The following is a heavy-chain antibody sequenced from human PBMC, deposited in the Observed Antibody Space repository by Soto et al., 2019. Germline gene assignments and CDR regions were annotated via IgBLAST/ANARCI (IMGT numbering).Heavy chain of an antibody. J-gene: IGHJ6*03. CDR3: AHMRGIMDV. CDR1: GFSIRTAGGG. D-gene: IGHD6-13*01. Sequence: GSGPTPVNPTQTLTLTCTFPGFSIRTAGGGVGWIRQPPGKALEWVALIYWDDDKGYSPTLKRRRTITKDTSQKQGGRTKNNMEPVDTASYYCAHMRGIMDVWAKGTSVTVSS. V-gene: IGHV2-5*02. CDR2: IYWDDDK.